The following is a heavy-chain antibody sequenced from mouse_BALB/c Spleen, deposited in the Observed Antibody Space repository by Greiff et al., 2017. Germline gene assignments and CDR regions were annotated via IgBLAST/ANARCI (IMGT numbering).Heavy chain of an antibody. D-gene: IGHD1-1*01. V-gene: IGHV1S135*01. J-gene: IGHJ4*01. CDR2: IDPYYGGT. Sequence: LEESGPELVKPGASVKVSCKASGYSFTDYNMYWVKQSHGKSLEWIGYIDPYYGGTSYNQKFKGKATLTVDKSSSTAYMQLKSLTSEDSAVYYCARWGYFITTNYYAMDYWGQGTSVTVSS. CDR1: GYSFTDYN. CDR3: ARWGYFITTNYYAMDY.